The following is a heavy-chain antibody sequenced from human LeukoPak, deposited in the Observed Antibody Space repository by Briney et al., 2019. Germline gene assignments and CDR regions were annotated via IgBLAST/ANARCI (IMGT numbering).Heavy chain of an antibody. CDR2: IYYSGST. J-gene: IGHJ4*02. D-gene: IGHD2-2*01. CDR3: ASPETYCSSTSCYRSAPRY. V-gene: IGHV4-31*03. CDR1: GGSISSGGYY. Sequence: SQTLSLTCTVSGGSISSGGYYWSWIRQHPGKGLEWIGYIYYSGSTYYNPSLKSRVTISVDTSKNQFSLKLSSVTAADTAVYYCASPETYCSSTSCYRSAPRYWGQGTLVTVSS.